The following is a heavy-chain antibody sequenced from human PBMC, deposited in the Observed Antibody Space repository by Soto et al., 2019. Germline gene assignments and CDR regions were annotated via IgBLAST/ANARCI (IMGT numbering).Heavy chain of an antibody. CDR3: ARDRAAAGADDAFDI. V-gene: IGHV3-48*01. Sequence: PGGSLRLSCAGSGFTFSSYSMNWVRQAPGKGLEWVSYISSSSSTIYYADSVKGRFTISRDNAKNSLYLQMNSLRAEDTAVYYCARDRAAAGADDAFDIWGQGTMVTVSS. CDR1: GFTFSSYS. CDR2: ISSSSSTI. J-gene: IGHJ3*02. D-gene: IGHD6-13*01.